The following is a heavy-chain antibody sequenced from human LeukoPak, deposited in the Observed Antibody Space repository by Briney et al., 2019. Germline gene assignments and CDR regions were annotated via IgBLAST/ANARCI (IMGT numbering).Heavy chain of an antibody. CDR1: GFTFSSYA. J-gene: IGHJ4*02. CDR3: AREWELPVFDY. D-gene: IGHD1-26*01. Sequence: PGRSLRLSCAASGFTFSSYAMHWVRQAPGKGLEWVAVISYDGSNKYYADSVKGRFTISRDNSKNTLYLQMNSLRAEDTAVYYCAREWELPVFDYWGQGTLVTVSS. V-gene: IGHV3-30*01. CDR2: ISYDGSNK.